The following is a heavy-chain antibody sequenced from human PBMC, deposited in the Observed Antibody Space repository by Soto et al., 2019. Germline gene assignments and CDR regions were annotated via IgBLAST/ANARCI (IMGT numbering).Heavy chain of an antibody. CDR3: AKDSHWASISPTHDY. D-gene: IGHD6-6*01. Sequence: VQLWESGGGLVQPGGSLRLSCGASGFTFSSSAMSWVRQAPGKGLEWVSTFRESGGTTHYADPVKGRFTMARDTSRNMLFLQMNSLRSEDTARYYCAKDSHWASISPTHDYWGQGTLVTVSS. V-gene: IGHV3-23*01. J-gene: IGHJ4*02. CDR2: FRESGGTT. CDR1: GFTFSSSA.